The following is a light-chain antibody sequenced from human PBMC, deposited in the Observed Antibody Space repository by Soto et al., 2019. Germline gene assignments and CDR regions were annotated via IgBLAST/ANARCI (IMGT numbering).Light chain of an antibody. CDR2: EVG. CDR1: SSDVGGYNY. CDR3: SSYTSSSTLEGYV. V-gene: IGLV2-14*01. J-gene: IGLJ1*01. Sequence: QSALTQPASVSGSPGQSITISCTGTSSDVGGYNYVSWYQQHPGKAPKLMIYEVGNRPSGVSNRFSGSKSGNTASLTISGLQAEDEADYYCSSYTSSSTLEGYVFGTGTKLTVL.